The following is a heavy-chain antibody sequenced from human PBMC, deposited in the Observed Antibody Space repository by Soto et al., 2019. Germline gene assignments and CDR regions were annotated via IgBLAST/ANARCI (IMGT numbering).Heavy chain of an antibody. CDR1: GFTFSSYG. D-gene: IGHD4-17*01. V-gene: IGHV3-30*18. Sequence: QVQLVESGGGVVQPGRSLRLSCAASGFTFSSYGMHWVRQAPGKGLEWVAVISYDGSNKYYADSVKGRFTISGDNSKNTLYLQMNSLRAEDTAVYYCAKDLAPYGEGVFYYYYYGMDVWGQGTTVTVSS. CDR3: AKDLAPYGEGVFYYYYYGMDV. J-gene: IGHJ6*02. CDR2: ISYDGSNK.